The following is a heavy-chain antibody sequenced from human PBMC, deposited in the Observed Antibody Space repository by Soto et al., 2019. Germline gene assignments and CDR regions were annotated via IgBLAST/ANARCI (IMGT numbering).Heavy chain of an antibody. Sequence: EVLLVESGGGLVQPGGSLRLSCAASGFTVSSNYMSWVRQAPGKGLEWVSVIYSGGSTYYADSVKGRFTISRDNSKNTLYLQMNSLRAEDTAVYYCARVTRLQWVYFDYWGQGTLVTVSS. CDR1: GFTVSSNY. D-gene: IGHD6-25*01. CDR2: IYSGGST. J-gene: IGHJ4*02. CDR3: ARVTRLQWVYFDY. V-gene: IGHV3-66*01.